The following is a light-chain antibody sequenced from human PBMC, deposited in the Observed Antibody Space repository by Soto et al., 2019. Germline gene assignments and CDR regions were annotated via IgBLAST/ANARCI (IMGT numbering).Light chain of an antibody. V-gene: IGLV1-40*01. CDR2: GNS. Sequence: QSLLTQPPSVSGAPWQRVTISCTGSSSNIGAGYDVHWYQQLPGTAPKLLIYGNSNRPSGVPDRFSGSKSGTSASLAITGLQAEDEADYYCQSYDSSLSGYVFGTGTKLTVL. CDR3: QSYDSSLSGYV. J-gene: IGLJ1*01. CDR1: SSNIGAGYD.